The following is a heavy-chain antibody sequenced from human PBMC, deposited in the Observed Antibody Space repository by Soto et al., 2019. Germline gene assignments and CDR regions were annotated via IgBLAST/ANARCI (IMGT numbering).Heavy chain of an antibody. CDR2: MNPNSGNT. D-gene: IGHD4-17*01. CDR1: GYTFTSYD. CDR3: AGGIKYGAYSRWFDP. Sequence: QVQLVQSGAEVKKPGASVKVSCKASGYTFTSYDINWVRQATGQGLEYLGWMNPNSGNTAYVQKFQGRVTMTWDTSRTTAYMELRSLRSEDTAVYFCAGGIKYGAYSRWFDPWGQGTLVTVSS. J-gene: IGHJ5*02. V-gene: IGHV1-8*01.